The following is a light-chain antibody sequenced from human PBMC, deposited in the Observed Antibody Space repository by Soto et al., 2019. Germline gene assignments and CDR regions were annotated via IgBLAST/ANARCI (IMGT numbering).Light chain of an antibody. CDR1: SRDVGAYNY. J-gene: IGLJ1*01. V-gene: IGLV2-14*01. CDR2: EVS. Sequence: QSALTQPASVSGSPGQSITISCTGTSRDVGAYNYVSWYQHHPGKAPKLMIFEVSNRPSGVSNRFSGSKSGNTASLTISGLQAEDEADYYCSSYTSSSTRVFGSATKLTVL. CDR3: SSYTSSSTRV.